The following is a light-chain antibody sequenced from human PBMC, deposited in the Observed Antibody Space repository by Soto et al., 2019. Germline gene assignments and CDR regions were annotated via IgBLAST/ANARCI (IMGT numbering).Light chain of an antibody. Sequence: EIVMTQSPATLSVSPGERATLSCRASQSVSSTLAWYQQNPGQAPRLLIYGASTRATGIPARFSGSGSGTEFTLTISSLQSEDFAVYYCQQDNNWPPYTFGQGTKLEIK. J-gene: IGKJ2*01. V-gene: IGKV3-15*01. CDR1: QSVSST. CDR3: QQDNNWPPYT. CDR2: GAS.